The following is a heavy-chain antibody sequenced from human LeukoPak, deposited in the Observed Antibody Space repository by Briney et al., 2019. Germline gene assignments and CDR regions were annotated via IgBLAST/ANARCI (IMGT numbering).Heavy chain of an antibody. CDR1: GFTFSSYD. D-gene: IGHD2-2*01. V-gene: IGHV3-13*01. Sequence: PGGSLRLSCAASGFTFSSYDMHWVRQATGKGLEWVSAIGTAGDTYYPGSVKGRFTISRDNSKNTLYLQMNSLRAEDTAVYYCAKDLRRYCSSTSCRSPDYWGQGTLVTVSS. CDR2: IGTAGDT. J-gene: IGHJ4*02. CDR3: AKDLRRYCSSTSCRSPDY.